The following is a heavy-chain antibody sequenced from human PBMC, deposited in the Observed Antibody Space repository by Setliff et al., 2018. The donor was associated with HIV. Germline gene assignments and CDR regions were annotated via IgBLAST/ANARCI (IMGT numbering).Heavy chain of an antibody. V-gene: IGHV3-21*01. CDR2: ISTTSTYI. J-gene: IGHJ6*03. D-gene: IGHD3-16*01. CDR1: GFSFSNYN. CDR3: ARGGGLYYYMDV. Sequence: GGSLRLSCAASGFSFSNYNINWVRQAPGKGLEWVSSISTTSTYIYYADSVKGRFTISRDNARNSLYLQIKSLKAEDTAVYYCARGGGLYYYMDVWGKGTTVTVSS.